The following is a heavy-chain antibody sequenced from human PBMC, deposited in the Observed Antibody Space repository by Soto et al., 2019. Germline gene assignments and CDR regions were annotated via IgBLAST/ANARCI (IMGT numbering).Heavy chain of an antibody. V-gene: IGHV4-4*02. J-gene: IGHJ4*02. CDR1: GASISNTNW. CDR3: AIPGAGDFDY. Sequence: QVQLQESGPGLVEPSGTLSLTCAVSGASISNTNWWSWVRQPPGKGLEWIGEIDHSGTTNCDPSLKSRVTISVDKSKNQFSLKLSSVTAADTAVYYCAIPGAGDFDYWGQGTLVTVSS. CDR2: IDHSGTT. D-gene: IGHD6-13*01.